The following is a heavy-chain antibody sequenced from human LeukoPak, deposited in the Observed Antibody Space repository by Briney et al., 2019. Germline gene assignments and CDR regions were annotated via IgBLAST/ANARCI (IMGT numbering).Heavy chain of an antibody. Sequence: ASVKVSCKASGDTFIGYYIHWVRQAPGQGLEWMGWINANSGGTNYAQKFQGRVTMTRDTSIRTAYMELSRLRSDDTAVYYCARGRSSWTHSFDYWGQGTLVTVSS. V-gene: IGHV1-2*02. CDR3: ARGRSSWTHSFDY. CDR1: GDTFIGYY. D-gene: IGHD6-13*01. CDR2: INANSGGT. J-gene: IGHJ4*02.